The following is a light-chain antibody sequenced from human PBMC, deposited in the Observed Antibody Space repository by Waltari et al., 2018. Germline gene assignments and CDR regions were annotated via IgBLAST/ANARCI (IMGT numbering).Light chain of an antibody. Sequence: EIVLTQSPGTLSLSSGERATLSCRTSQSISKYLAWYQQKPGPAPRLLIYHASSRATGIPDRFSGSGSGTDFSLTISRLEPEDFAVYYCQHYESLPVTFGQGTKVEIK. CDR3: QHYESLPVT. J-gene: IGKJ1*01. V-gene: IGKV3-20*01. CDR1: QSISKY. CDR2: HAS.